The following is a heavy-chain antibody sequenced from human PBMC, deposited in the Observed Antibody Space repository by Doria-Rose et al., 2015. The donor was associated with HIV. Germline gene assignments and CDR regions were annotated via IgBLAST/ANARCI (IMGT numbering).Heavy chain of an antibody. Sequence: SLTCTVSGASISSDNYWGWIRQPPGKGLEWIGSYYSSGRTYYNPSLKSRVTISADTSKNQFSLNLSSLTAADTAVYYCVMMPHYWGQGTLVTVSS. D-gene: IGHD3-16*01. J-gene: IGHJ4*02. V-gene: IGHV4-39*07. CDR3: VMMPHY. CDR1: GASISSDNY. CDR2: YYSSGRT.